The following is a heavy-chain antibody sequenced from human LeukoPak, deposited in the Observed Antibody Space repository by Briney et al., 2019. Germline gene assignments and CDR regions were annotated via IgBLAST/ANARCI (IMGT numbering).Heavy chain of an antibody. J-gene: IGHJ4*02. CDR1: GFTFSSCS. D-gene: IGHD1-26*01. Sequence: PGGSLRLSCAASGFTFSSCSMNWVRQAPGKGLEWVSFIRSSSSDIYYADSVKGRFTISRDNAKNSLYLQMDSLRAEDTAVYYCARVRSGSLDYWGQGTLVTVSS. CDR3: ARVRSGSLDY. V-gene: IGHV3-21*01. CDR2: IRSSSSDI.